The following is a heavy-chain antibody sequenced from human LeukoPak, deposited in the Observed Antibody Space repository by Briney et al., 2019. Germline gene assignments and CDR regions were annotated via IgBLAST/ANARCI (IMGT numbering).Heavy chain of an antibody. D-gene: IGHD1-26*01. J-gene: IGHJ4*02. CDR1: GYTFTSYG. CDR2: INPNSGGT. Sequence: ASVNVSCKASGYTFTSYGISWVRQAPGQGLEWMGRINPNSGGTNYAQKFQGRVTMTRDTSISTAYMELSRLRSDDTAVYYCARGDEVGAYDYWGQGTLVTVSS. CDR3: ARGDEVGAYDY. V-gene: IGHV1-2*06.